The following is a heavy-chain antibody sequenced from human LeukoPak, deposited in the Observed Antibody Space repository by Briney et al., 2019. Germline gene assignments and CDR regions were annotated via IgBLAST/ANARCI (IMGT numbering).Heavy chain of an antibody. V-gene: IGHV4-39*01. CDR2: IYYSGST. Sequence: SETLSLTCTVSGGSISSSSYYWGWIRQPPGKGLEWIGSIYYSGSTYYNPSLKSRVTISVDTSKNQFSLKLSSVTAADTAVYYCARCTRDFDYWGQGTLVTVSS. D-gene: IGHD2-2*01. CDR1: GGSISSSSYY. CDR3: ARCTRDFDY. J-gene: IGHJ4*02.